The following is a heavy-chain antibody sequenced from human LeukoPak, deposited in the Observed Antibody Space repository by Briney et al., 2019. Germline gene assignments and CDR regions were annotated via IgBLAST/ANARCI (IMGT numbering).Heavy chain of an antibody. CDR2: IYYNGST. V-gene: IGHV4-30-4*07. J-gene: IGHJ4*02. D-gene: IGHD2-15*01. CDR1: GGSISSGGYS. Sequence: SQTLSLTCAVSGGSISSGGYSWRWIPQPPAKGLWWIGYIYYNGSTYYNPSLKSRVTISVDTSKNQFSLKLSSVTAADTAVYYCARDREVYCSGGSCYNAGSLDYWGQGTLVTVSS. CDR3: ARDREVYCSGGSCYNAGSLDY.